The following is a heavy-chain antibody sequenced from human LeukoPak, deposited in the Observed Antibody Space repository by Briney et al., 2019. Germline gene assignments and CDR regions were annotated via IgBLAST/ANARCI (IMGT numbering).Heavy chain of an antibody. D-gene: IGHD3-10*01. V-gene: IGHV4-39*07. J-gene: IGHJ6*03. CDR1: SGSISTSNYY. Sequence: SETLSLTCTVSSGSISTSNYYWGWVRQPPGKALEWIGSIYYSGSTNYNPSLNSRVTISVDTSKKQFSLKLTSVIAADTAVYYCARVAKHFRGGLSFYFMDVWGIGTTVTISS. CDR2: IYYSGST. CDR3: ARVAKHFRGGLSFYFMDV.